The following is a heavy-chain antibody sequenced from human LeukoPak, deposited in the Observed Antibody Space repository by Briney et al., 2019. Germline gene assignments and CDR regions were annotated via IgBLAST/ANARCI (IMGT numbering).Heavy chain of an antibody. CDR1: GFTFSNYN. Sequence: GGSLRLSCAASGFTFSNYNMKWVRQAPGKGLEWVSSISSSSTYIYYADSLKGRFTISRDNAKNSLYLQMHSLRAEDTAVYYCARAVASDTAMVTPDYWGQGTLVTVSS. CDR2: ISSSSTYI. D-gene: IGHD5-18*01. J-gene: IGHJ4*02. CDR3: ARAVASDTAMVTPDY. V-gene: IGHV3-21*01.